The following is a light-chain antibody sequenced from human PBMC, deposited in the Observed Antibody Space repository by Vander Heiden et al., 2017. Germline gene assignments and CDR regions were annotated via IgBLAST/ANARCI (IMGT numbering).Light chain of an antibody. Sequence: QSALTQPASVSGSPGQSITISCTGTSSDVGAFNYVPWYQQHPGKAPKLIIFEVSNRPSGGSNRCSGSKSGNTAALTISGLQAEDEGDYYCCSDSSSPTLGFVFGGGTKLTVL. V-gene: IGLV2-14*01. CDR3: CSDSSSPTLGFV. J-gene: IGLJ2*01. CDR1: SSDVGAFNY. CDR2: EVS.